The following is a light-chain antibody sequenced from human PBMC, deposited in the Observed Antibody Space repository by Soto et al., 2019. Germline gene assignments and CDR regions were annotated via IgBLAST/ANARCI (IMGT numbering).Light chain of an antibody. CDR1: QSVSSN. CDR3: QQYNNWPSTT. CDR2: GAS. J-gene: IGKJ1*01. Sequence: EIVMTQSPATLSVSPGERATLSCRASQSVSSNLAWYQQKPGQAPRLLIYGASTRATGIPARFSGSASGTEFTLTISSLQSEDFAVYYCQQYNNWPSTTFGQGTKVEIK. V-gene: IGKV3-15*01.